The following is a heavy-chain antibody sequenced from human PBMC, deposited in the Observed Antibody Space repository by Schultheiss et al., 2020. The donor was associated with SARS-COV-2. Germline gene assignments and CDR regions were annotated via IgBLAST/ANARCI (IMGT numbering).Heavy chain of an antibody. J-gene: IGHJ6*02. D-gene: IGHD3-3*01. CDR3: AREYDPRDGMDV. CDR2: ISSSGSTI. Sequence: GGSLRLSCAASGFTFSSYSMNWVRQAPGKGLEWVSYISSSGSTIYYADSVKGRFTISRDNAKNSLYLQMNSLRAEDTAVYYCAREYDPRDGMDVWGQGTTVTVSS. CDR1: GFTFSSYS. V-gene: IGHV3-48*04.